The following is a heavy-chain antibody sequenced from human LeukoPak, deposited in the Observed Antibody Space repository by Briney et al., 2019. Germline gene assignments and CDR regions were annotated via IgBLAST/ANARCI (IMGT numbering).Heavy chain of an antibody. J-gene: IGHJ4*02. V-gene: IGHV4-38-2*02. Sequence: PSETLSLTCTVSGYSISSSYYWGWIRQPPGKGLEWIGSIYYSGSTYYNPSLKSRVTISVDTSKNQFSLKLSSVTAADTAVYYCALSGYYSNTVDYWGQGTLVTVSS. CDR2: IYYSGST. CDR3: ALSGYYSNTVDY. D-gene: IGHD3-22*01. CDR1: GYSISSSYY.